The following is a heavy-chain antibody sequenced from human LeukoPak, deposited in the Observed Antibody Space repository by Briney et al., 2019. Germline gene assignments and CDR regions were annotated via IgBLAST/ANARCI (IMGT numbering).Heavy chain of an antibody. J-gene: IGHJ4*02. CDR2: IYYSGST. CDR1: GGSISSYY. V-gene: IGHV4-59*08. D-gene: IGHD6-19*01. Sequence: SETLSLTCTVSGGSISSYYWSWLRQPPGKGLEWIGYIYYSGSTNYNPSLKSRVTISVDTSKNQFSLKLSSVTAADTAVYYCARRHRSSGWYYFDYWGQGTLVTVSS. CDR3: ARRHRSSGWYYFDY.